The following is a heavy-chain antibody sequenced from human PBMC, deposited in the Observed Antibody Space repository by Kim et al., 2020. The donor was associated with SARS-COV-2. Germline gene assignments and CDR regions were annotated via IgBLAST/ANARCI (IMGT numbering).Heavy chain of an antibody. Sequence: GGSLRLSCAASGFTFSSYSMNWVRQAPGKGLEWVSSISSSSSYIYYADSVKGRFTISRDNAKNSLYLQMNSLRAEDTAVYYCARDLDPSSGWQAFDYWGQGTLVTVSS. D-gene: IGHD6-19*01. CDR2: ISSSSSYI. V-gene: IGHV3-21*01. J-gene: IGHJ4*02. CDR3: ARDLDPSSGWQAFDY. CDR1: GFTFSSYS.